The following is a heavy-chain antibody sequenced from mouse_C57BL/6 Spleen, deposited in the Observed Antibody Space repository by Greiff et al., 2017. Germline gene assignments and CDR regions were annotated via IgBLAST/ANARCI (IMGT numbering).Heavy chain of an antibody. CDR1: GYTFTSYT. CDR3: ARSLRDYDGVYYAMDY. Sequence: QVQLKEPGAELARPGASVKMSCKASGYTFTSYTMHWVQQRPGQGLEWIGYINPSSGYTKYNQKFKDKATLTADKSSSTAYMQLSSLTSEDSAVYYCARSLRDYDGVYYAMDYWGQGTSVTVSS. CDR2: INPSSGYT. D-gene: IGHD2-4*01. V-gene: IGHV1-4*01. J-gene: IGHJ4*01.